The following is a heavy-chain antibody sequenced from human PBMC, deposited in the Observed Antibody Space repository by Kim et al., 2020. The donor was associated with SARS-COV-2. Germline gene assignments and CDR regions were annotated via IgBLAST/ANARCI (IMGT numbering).Heavy chain of an antibody. CDR1: GYTFTSYS. CDR3: AGEEGGTVVRGPLPYF. CDR2: INAGNGNT. Sequence: ASVKVSCKASGYTFTSYSMHWVRQAPGQRLEWMGWINAGNGNTKYSQKFQGRVTITRDTSANTAYMELSSLRSEDTAVYYCAGEEGGTVVRGPLPYFWGQGTMVTVSS. J-gene: IGHJ4*02. V-gene: IGHV1-3*01. D-gene: IGHD3-10*01.